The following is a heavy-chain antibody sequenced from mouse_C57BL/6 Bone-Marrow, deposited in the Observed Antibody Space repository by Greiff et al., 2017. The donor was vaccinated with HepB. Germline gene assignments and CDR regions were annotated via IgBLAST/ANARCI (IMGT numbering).Heavy chain of an antibody. CDR1: GYAFTNYL. Sequence: QVQLKESGAELVRPGTSVKVSCKASGYAFTNYLIEWVKQRPGQGLEWIGVINPGSGGTNYNEKFKGKATLTADKSSSTAYMQLSSLTSEDSAVYFCARESSSFLFDYWGQGTTLTVSS. J-gene: IGHJ2*01. CDR3: ARESSSFLFDY. CDR2: INPGSGGT. V-gene: IGHV1-54*01. D-gene: IGHD1-1*01.